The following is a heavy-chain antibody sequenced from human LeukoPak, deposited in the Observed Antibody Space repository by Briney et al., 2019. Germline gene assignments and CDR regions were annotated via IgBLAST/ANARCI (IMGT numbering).Heavy chain of an antibody. V-gene: IGHV4-34*01. CDR3: ARAQDYVWGSYRYTLDY. CDR1: GGSFSGYY. J-gene: IGHJ4*02. Sequence: PSETLSLTCAVYGGSFSGYYWSWIRQPPGKGLEWIGEINHSGSTNYNPSLKGRVTISVDTSKNQFSLKLSSVTAADTAVYYCARAQDYVWGSYRYTLDYWGQGTLVTVSS. CDR2: INHSGST. D-gene: IGHD3-16*02.